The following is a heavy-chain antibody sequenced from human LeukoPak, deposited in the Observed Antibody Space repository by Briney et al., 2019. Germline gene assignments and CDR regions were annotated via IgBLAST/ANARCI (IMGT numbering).Heavy chain of an antibody. Sequence: SETLSLTCTVSGGSISSGGYYWSWIRQHPGKGLEWVGYIYYSGSTYYNPSLKSRVTISVDTSKNQFSLKLSSVTAADTAVYYCARDPTYCSGGSCYGMDVWGQGTTVTVSS. CDR3: ARDPTYCSGGSCYGMDV. D-gene: IGHD2-15*01. CDR1: GGSISSGGYY. V-gene: IGHV4-31*03. J-gene: IGHJ6*02. CDR2: IYYSGST.